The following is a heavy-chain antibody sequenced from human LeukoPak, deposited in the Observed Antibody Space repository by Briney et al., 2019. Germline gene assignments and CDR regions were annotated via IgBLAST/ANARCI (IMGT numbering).Heavy chain of an antibody. CDR3: AKGRGFYDSSGYYYAYYYGMDV. Sequence: GRSLRLSCAASGITFSSYAMSWVRQAPGKGLEWVSGITGSGDSTYYGDSVKGRFTISRDNSKNTLYLQMNSLRAEDTAVYYCAKGRGFYDSSGYYYAYYYGMDVWGQGTTVTVSS. CDR1: GITFSSYA. D-gene: IGHD3-22*01. V-gene: IGHV3-23*01. CDR2: ITGSGDST. J-gene: IGHJ6*02.